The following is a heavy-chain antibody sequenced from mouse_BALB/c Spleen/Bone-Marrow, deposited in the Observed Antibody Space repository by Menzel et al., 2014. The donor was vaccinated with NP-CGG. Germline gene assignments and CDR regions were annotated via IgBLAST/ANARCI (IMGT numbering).Heavy chain of an antibody. D-gene: IGHD1-1*01. Sequence: QVQLQQSGAELARPGASVKLSRKASGYTFTSYWMQWVKQRPGQGLEWIGAIYPGDGDTRYTQKFKGKATLTADKSSSTAYMQLSSLASEDSAVYYCARRYGSSYCWYFDVWGAGTTVTVSS. V-gene: IGHV1-87*01. CDR3: ARRYGSSYCWYFDV. CDR1: GYTFTSYW. J-gene: IGHJ1*01. CDR2: IYPGDGDT.